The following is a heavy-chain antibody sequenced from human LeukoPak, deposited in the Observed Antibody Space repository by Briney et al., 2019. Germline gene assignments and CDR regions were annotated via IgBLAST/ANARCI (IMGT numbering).Heavy chain of an antibody. V-gene: IGHV3-66*04. CDR1: GFXVSTNY. CDR2: IYSGGGT. CDR3: ARRGYGDYAPFDY. D-gene: IGHD4-17*01. J-gene: IGHJ4*02. Sequence: GGSLRLSCTVSGFXVSTNYISWVRQAPGKGLEWVSVIYSGGGTYYADSVKGRFTISRDNSKNTLYLQMNSLRAEDTAVYYCARRGYGDYAPFDYWGQGTLVTVSS.